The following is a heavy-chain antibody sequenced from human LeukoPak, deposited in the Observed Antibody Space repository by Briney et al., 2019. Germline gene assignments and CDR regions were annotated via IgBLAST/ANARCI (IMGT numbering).Heavy chain of an antibody. CDR3: AKDSGHDYFDY. Sequence: GGSLRLSCAASGFTFSSYGMHWVRQAPGKGLEWVAVISYDGSNKYYADSVKGRFTISRDNYKNTLYLQMNSLRAEDTAVYYCAKDSGHDYFDYWGQGTLVTVSS. J-gene: IGHJ4*02. CDR1: GFTFSSYG. CDR2: ISYDGSNK. D-gene: IGHD3-10*01. V-gene: IGHV3-30*18.